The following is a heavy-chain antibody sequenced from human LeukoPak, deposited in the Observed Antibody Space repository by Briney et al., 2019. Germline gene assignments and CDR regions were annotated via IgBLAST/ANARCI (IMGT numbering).Heavy chain of an antibody. CDR3: ARDRTGPQSFDY. Sequence: GGSLRLSCAASGFTFSSYWMSWVRQAPGKGLEWVATIKQDGGEKKSVYSVTGRCTITRDKTKNSLYLKMNSRRAEDTAVYYCARDRTGPQSFDYWGQGNLVTVSS. CDR2: IKQDGGEK. CDR1: GFTFSSYW. J-gene: IGHJ4*02. V-gene: IGHV3-7*01. D-gene: IGHD2-8*02.